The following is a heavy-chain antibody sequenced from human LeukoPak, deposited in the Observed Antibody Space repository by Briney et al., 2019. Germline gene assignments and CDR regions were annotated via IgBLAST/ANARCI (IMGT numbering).Heavy chain of an antibody. V-gene: IGHV5-51*01. D-gene: IGHD5-18*01. CDR1: GYSFTSYW. CDR3: ARLGIWDTAISPLDY. Sequence: GESLKISCKGSGYSFTSYWIGWVRQMPGKGLEWMGIIYPGDSDTRYSPSFQGQVTISADKSISTAYLQWSSLKASDTAVYYCARLGIWDTAISPLDYWGQGTLVTVSS. J-gene: IGHJ4*02. CDR2: IYPGDSDT.